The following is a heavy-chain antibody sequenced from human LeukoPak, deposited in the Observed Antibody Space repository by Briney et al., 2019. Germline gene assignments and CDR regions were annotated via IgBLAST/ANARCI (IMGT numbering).Heavy chain of an antibody. V-gene: IGHV4-31*03. CDR2: IYYSGST. J-gene: IGHJ6*02. CDR1: GGSISSGGYY. Sequence: SQTLSLTCTVPGGSISSGGYYWSWIRQHPGKGLEWIGYIYYSGSTYYNPSLKSRVTISVDTSKNQFSLKLSSVTAADTAVYYCARESWFGEFPLYGMDVWGQGTTVTVSS. CDR3: ARESWFGEFPLYGMDV. D-gene: IGHD3-10*01.